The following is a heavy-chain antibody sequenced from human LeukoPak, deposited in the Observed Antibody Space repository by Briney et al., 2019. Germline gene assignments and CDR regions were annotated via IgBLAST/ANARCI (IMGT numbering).Heavy chain of an antibody. CDR1: GGSISSSSYY. D-gene: IGHD1-1*01. CDR3: ARLPLVIGLFGFKQLGWFDP. V-gene: IGHV4-39*07. J-gene: IGHJ5*02. CDR2: INHSGST. Sequence: SETLSLTCTVSGGSISSSSYYWSWIRQPPGKGLEWIGEINHSGSTNYNPPLKSRVTISVDTSKNQFSLKLSSVTAADTAVYYCARLPLVIGLFGFKQLGWFDPWGQGTLVTVSS.